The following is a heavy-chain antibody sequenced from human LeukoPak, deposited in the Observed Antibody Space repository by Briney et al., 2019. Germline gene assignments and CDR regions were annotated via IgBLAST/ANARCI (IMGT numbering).Heavy chain of an antibody. Sequence: SVKLSCNDSGGTFSSYAISWVRQAPGQGLEWMGGIIPIFGTANYAQKFQGRVTITADESTSTAYMELSSLRSEDTAVYYCARSTDIVVVPAATRFLEGSLEHGYYYYMDVWGKGTTVTVSS. CDR1: GGTFSSYA. CDR3: ARSTDIVVVPAATRFLEGSLEHGYYYYMDV. J-gene: IGHJ6*03. D-gene: IGHD2-2*01. V-gene: IGHV1-69*13. CDR2: IIPIFGTA.